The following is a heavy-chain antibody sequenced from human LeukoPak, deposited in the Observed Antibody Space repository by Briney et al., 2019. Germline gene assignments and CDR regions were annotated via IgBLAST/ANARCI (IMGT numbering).Heavy chain of an antibody. J-gene: IGHJ4*02. Sequence: SETLSLTCTISGGSVSDYYWSWIRQSPGKGLEWIGYIYHTGSTSYSPSLKSRVTISADTSQSQFSLKLSSVTAADTAVYYCASRKLGNDYWGREPWSPSPQ. CDR1: GGSVSDYY. V-gene: IGHV4-59*02. D-gene: IGHD7-27*01. CDR2: IYHTGST. CDR3: ASRKLGNDY.